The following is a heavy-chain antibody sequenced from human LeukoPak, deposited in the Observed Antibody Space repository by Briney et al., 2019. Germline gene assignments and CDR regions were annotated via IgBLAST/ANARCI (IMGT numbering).Heavy chain of an antibody. Sequence: GGSLRLSCAASGFTFSSYAMHWVRQAPGKGLEWVAVISYDGSNKYYADSVKGRFTISRDNSKNTLYLQMNSLRAEDTAVYYCAKAPFEYSSSSVDYWGQGTLVTVSS. D-gene: IGHD6-6*01. CDR3: AKAPFEYSSSSVDY. V-gene: IGHV3-30-3*01. J-gene: IGHJ4*02. CDR1: GFTFSSYA. CDR2: ISYDGSNK.